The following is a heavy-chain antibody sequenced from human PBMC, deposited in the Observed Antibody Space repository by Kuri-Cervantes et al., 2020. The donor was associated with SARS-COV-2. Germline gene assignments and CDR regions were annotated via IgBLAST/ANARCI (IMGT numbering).Heavy chain of an antibody. D-gene: IGHD2-15*01. CDR3: AREGGSRYHDAFDI. Sequence: SETLSLTCTVSGGSISSGGYYWSWIRQPPGKGLEWIGSIYHSGSTYYNPSLKSRVTISVDTSKNQFSLKLSSVTAADTAVYYCAREGGSRYHDAFDIWGQGTMVTVSS. V-gene: IGHV4-39*07. J-gene: IGHJ3*02. CDR1: GGSISSGGYY. CDR2: IYHSGST.